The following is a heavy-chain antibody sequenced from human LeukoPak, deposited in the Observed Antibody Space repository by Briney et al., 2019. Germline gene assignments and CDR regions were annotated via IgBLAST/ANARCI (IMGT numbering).Heavy chain of an antibody. D-gene: IGHD2-2*01. CDR3: ARGPYQLLPGSAFDI. V-gene: IGHV1-18*01. J-gene: IGHJ3*02. Sequence: ASVKVSCTASGYTFTGYGISWVRQAPGQGLEWMGCISAYNGNTNYAHTVQGRVTITRDTATSTAYMQMKSLRADDTAVCYCARGPYQLLPGSAFDIWGQGTMVTVSS. CDR1: GYTFTGYG. CDR2: ISAYNGNT.